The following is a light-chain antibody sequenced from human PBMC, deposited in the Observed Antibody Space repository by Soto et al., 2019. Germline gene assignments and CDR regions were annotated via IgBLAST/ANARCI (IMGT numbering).Light chain of an antibody. CDR3: QQYGSSPRFT. Sequence: EIVLKQSPGTLSLSPGERATLSCRASQSVSSSYLAWYQQKPGQAPRLLIYGASSSATGIPDRFSGSGSGTDFTLTISRLEPEDFAVYYCQQYGSSPRFTFGPGTKVDIK. CDR1: QSVSSSY. V-gene: IGKV3-20*01. J-gene: IGKJ3*01. CDR2: GAS.